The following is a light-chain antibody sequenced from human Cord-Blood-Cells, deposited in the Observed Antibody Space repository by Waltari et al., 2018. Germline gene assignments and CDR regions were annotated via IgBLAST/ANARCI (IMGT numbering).Light chain of an antibody. CDR2: DVS. V-gene: IGLV2-14*01. J-gene: IGLJ2*01. CDR3: SSYTSSSTLVV. Sequence: QSALTQPASVSGSPGQSITISCTGTSSDVGGYNYVSWYQQHPGKAPKLMIYDVSNRPSGVSSRCAGSKSGNTASLTISGLQAEDEADYYCSSYTSSSTLVVFGGGTKLTVL. CDR1: SSDVGGYNY.